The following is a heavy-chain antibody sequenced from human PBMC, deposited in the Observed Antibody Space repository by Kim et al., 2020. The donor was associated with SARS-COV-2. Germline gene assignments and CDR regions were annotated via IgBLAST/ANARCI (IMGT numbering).Heavy chain of an antibody. CDR2: IYYSGST. D-gene: IGHD5-12*01. Sequence: SETLSLTCTVSGGSISSSSYYWGWIRQPPGKGLEWIGSIYYSGSTYYNPSLKSRVTISVDTSKNQFSLKLSSVTAADTAVYYCARIRWLQSSWFDPWGQGTLVTVSS. J-gene: IGHJ5*02. V-gene: IGHV4-39*01. CDR3: ARIRWLQSSWFDP. CDR1: GGSISSSSYY.